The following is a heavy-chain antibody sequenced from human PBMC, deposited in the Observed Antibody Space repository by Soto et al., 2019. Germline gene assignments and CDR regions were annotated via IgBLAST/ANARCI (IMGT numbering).Heavy chain of an antibody. CDR3: ARDGYSGRSDGLDI. J-gene: IGHJ3*02. CDR2: ISYDGNSE. V-gene: IGHV3-30-3*01. D-gene: IGHD1-26*01. CDR1: GFTFSAYT. Sequence: QVQLVESGGGAVQPGRSLRLSCAASGFTFSAYTMHWVRQPPGKGLEWVAVISYDGNSERYTDPVKGRFTVSRDNSKSTLYLQMNSLKSEDTAVYYCARDGYSGRSDGLDIWGQGTMVTFSS.